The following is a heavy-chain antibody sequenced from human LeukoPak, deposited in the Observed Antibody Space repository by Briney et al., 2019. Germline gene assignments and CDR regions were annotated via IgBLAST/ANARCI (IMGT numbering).Heavy chain of an antibody. Sequence: GGTLRLSCAASGFTFSSYAMSWVRQAPGKGLEWVSAISGSGGSTYYADSVKGRFTISRDNSKNTLYLQMDSLRAEDTAVYYCAKASAMIVVVSKHFDYWGQGTLVTVSS. CDR1: GFTFSSYA. CDR3: AKASAMIVVVSKHFDY. V-gene: IGHV3-23*01. D-gene: IGHD3-22*01. CDR2: ISGSGGST. J-gene: IGHJ4*02.